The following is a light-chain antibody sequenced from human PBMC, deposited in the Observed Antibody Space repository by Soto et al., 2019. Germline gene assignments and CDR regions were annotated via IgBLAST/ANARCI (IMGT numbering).Light chain of an antibody. CDR3: QYYNSPRT. CDR2: KAS. Sequence: DIQMTQSPSTLSASVGDRVTITCRASQTSNWLAWYQQKPGKAPKLLIYKASSLESGVPSRFSGSGSGTEFTLTISSLQAEDVAVYYCLQYYNSPRTFGQGTKVEIK. J-gene: IGKJ1*01. V-gene: IGKV1-5*03. CDR1: QTSNW.